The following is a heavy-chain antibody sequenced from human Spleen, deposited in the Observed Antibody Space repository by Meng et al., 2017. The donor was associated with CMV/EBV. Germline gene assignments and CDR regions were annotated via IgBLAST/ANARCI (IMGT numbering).Heavy chain of an antibody. D-gene: IGHD3-22*01. CDR1: GNTFTSYA. Sequence: SVKVSCKASGNTFTSYAISWVRQAPGQGLEWMGYIIPVLGIANYAQKFQGRVTITTDKSTNTAYMALSGLRSEDTAVYYCASLGQLDEDGSTGYRFIGGYGMDVWGQGTTVTVSS. J-gene: IGHJ6*02. CDR2: IIPVLGIA. CDR3: ASLGQLDEDGSTGYRFIGGYGMDV. V-gene: IGHV1-69*10.